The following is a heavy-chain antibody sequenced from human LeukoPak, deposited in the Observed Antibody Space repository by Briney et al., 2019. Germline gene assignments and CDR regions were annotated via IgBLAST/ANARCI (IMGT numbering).Heavy chain of an antibody. V-gene: IGHV4-59*08. D-gene: IGHD3-22*01. CDR1: GGSISSYY. Sequence: PSETLSLTCTVSGGSISSYYWSWIRQPPGKGLEWIGYIYYSGSTNYNPSLKSRVTISVDTSKNQFSLKLSSVTAADTAVYYCARLDYYEKGAFDIWAKGQWSPSLQ. CDR2: IYYSGST. CDR3: ARLDYYEKGAFDI. J-gene: IGHJ3*02.